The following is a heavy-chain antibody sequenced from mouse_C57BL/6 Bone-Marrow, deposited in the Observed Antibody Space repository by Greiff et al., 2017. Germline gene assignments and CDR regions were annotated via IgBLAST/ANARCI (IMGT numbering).Heavy chain of an antibody. CDR2: INPSNGGT. J-gene: IGHJ2*01. CDR3: ARWGDYYFDY. D-gene: IGHD2-13*01. Sequence: QVQLQQPGTELVKPGASVKLSCKASGYTFTSYWMHWVKQRPGHGLAWIGNINPSNGGTNYNEKFKSKATLTVDKSSSTADMQLSSLTSEYFAVYYCARWGDYYFDYWGQGTTLTVSS. V-gene: IGHV1-53*01. CDR1: GYTFTSYW.